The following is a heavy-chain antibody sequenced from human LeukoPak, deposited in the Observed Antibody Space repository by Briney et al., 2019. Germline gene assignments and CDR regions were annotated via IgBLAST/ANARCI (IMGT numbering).Heavy chain of an antibody. J-gene: IGHJ4*02. D-gene: IGHD3-10*01. CDR1: GFTFSSYS. Sequence: GGSLRLSCAASGFTFSSYSMNWVRQAPGKGLEWVSSISSSSSYIYYADSVKGRFTISRDNAKNSLYLQMNSLRAEDTAVYYCARDHMVRGVTPDYWGQGTLVTVSS. CDR3: ARDHMVRGVTPDY. CDR2: ISSSSSYI. V-gene: IGHV3-21*01.